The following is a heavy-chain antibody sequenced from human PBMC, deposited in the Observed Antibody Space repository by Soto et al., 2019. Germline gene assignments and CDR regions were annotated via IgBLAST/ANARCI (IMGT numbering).Heavy chain of an antibody. CDR3: ARGYSSSSVWFGP. Sequence: RASVKVSCKASGYTFTSCAMHWVRQAPGQRLEWMGWINAGNGNTKYSQKFQGRVTITRDTSASTAYMELSSLRSEDTAVYYCARGYSSSSVWFGPWGQGTLVTVSS. D-gene: IGHD6-6*01. J-gene: IGHJ5*02. CDR2: INAGNGNT. CDR1: GYTFTSCA. V-gene: IGHV1-3*01.